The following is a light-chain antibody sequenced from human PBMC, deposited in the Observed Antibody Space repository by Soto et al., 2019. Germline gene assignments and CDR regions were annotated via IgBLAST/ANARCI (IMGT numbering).Light chain of an antibody. CDR2: KAS. J-gene: IGKJ1*01. CDR1: QTISSW. V-gene: IGKV1-5*03. CDR3: QQYNNYWT. Sequence: DIQMTQSPSTLSASVGDRVTITCRASQTISSWLAWYQQKPGKAPKLLIYKASSLESGVPSSFSGSGSGTEFTLTISSLQPDDFETYYFQQYNNYWTFGQGTKVEIK.